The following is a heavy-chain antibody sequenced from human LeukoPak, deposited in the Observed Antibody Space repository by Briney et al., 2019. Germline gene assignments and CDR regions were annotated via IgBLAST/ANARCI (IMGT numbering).Heavy chain of an antibody. CDR3: ARRGGLYYYDSSGYYWGLDAFDI. CDR1: GASISSGGYY. Sequence: SQTLSLTCTVSGASISSGGYYWSWIRQHPGKGLEWIGYIYYSGSTYYNPSLKSRVTISVDTSKNQFSLKLSSVTAADTAVYYCARRGGLYYYDSSGYYWGLDAFDIWGQGTMVTVSS. J-gene: IGHJ3*02. D-gene: IGHD3-22*01. V-gene: IGHV4-31*03. CDR2: IYYSGST.